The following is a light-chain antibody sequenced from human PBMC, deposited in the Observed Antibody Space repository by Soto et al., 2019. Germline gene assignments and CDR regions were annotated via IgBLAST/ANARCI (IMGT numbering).Light chain of an antibody. CDR3: CAFTSAGTWV. J-gene: IGLJ3*02. CDR1: SSDVGSHPL. CDR2: EDT. V-gene: IGLV2-23*01. Sequence: QSALTQPASVSGSPGQSITISCAGTSSDVGSHPLVSWYQQHPGKAPKLMISEDTKRPSGVSNRFSGSKSGNMAFLIISGLQAEDEADYYCCAFTSAGTWVFGGGTKLTVL.